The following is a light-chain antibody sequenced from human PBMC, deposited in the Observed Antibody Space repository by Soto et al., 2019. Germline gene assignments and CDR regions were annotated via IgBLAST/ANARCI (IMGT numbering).Light chain of an antibody. Sequence: DIVMTQSPDSLAVSLGERATINCKSSQSVFFNSTNKNYLAWYQQKPGQPPKLLIYWASTRESGVPDRVSGSGSGTDFTLTIGSLQAEDVAVYYCQQYYNIPPTFGQGTKVEI. CDR3: QQYYNIPPT. CDR2: WAS. V-gene: IGKV4-1*01. J-gene: IGKJ1*01. CDR1: QSVFFNSTNKNY.